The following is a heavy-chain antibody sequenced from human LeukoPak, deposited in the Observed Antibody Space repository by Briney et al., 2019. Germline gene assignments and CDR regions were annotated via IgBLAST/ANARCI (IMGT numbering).Heavy chain of an antibody. D-gene: IGHD7-27*01. CDR3: ARDYRVDVGIRYFDL. J-gene: IGHJ2*01. CDR2: INPNSGGT. Sequence: GASVKVSCKASGYTFTSYGISWVRQAPGQGLEWMGWINPNSGGTNYAQKFQGRVTMTRDTSISTAYMELSRLRSDDTAVYYCARDYRVDVGIRYFDLWGRGTLVTVSS. CDR1: GYTFTSYG. V-gene: IGHV1-2*02.